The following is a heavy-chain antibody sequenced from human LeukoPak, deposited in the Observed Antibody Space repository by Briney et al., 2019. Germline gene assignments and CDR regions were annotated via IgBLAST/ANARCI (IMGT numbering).Heavy chain of an antibody. V-gene: IGHV3-21*01. CDR2: ISSSSSYI. Sequence: GGSLRLSCAASGFTFSSYSMNWVRQAPGKGLEWVSSISSSSSYIYYADSVKGRFTISRDNAKNSLYLQMNSLRAEDTAVYYCASLRDRRRPYWGQGTLVTVSS. D-gene: IGHD1-1*01. CDR3: ASLRDRRRPY. J-gene: IGHJ4*02. CDR1: GFTFSSYS.